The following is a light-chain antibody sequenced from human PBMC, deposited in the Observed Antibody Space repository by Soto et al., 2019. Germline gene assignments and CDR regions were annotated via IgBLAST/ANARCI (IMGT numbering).Light chain of an antibody. J-gene: IGLJ2*01. CDR3: AAWDDSLNGPHVV. CDR1: SSNIGSNT. Sequence: LTQPPSASGTPGQRVTISCSGSSSNIGSNTVNWYQQLPGTAPKLLIYSNNQRPSGVPDRFSGSKSGTSASLAISGLQSEDEADYYCAAWDDSLNGPHVVFGGGTKVTVL. V-gene: IGLV1-44*01. CDR2: SNN.